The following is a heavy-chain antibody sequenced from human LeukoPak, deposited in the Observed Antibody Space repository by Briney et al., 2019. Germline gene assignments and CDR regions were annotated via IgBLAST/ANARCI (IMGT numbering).Heavy chain of an antibody. CDR1: GGTFSSYA. J-gene: IGHJ4*02. V-gene: IGHV1-69*13. CDR2: IIPIFGTA. D-gene: IGHD3-10*01. Sequence: SVKVSCEASGGTFSSYAISWVRQAPGQGLEWMGGIIPIFGTANYAQKFQGRVTITADESTSTAYMELSSLRSEDTAVYYCAREQGTRGPFDYWGQGTLVTVSS. CDR3: AREQGTRGPFDY.